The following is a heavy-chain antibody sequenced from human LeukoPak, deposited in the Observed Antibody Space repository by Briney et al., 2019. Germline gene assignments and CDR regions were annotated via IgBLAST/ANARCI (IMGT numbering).Heavy chain of an antibody. Sequence: ASVKVSCKASGYTFTSYGISWVRQAPGQGLEWMGWISAYNGNTNYAQKLQGRVTMTTDTSTSTAYMELRSLRSEDTAVYYCARTYPHVVVTGAFDIWGQGTMVTVSS. CDR1: GYTFTSYG. CDR2: ISAYNGNT. J-gene: IGHJ3*02. D-gene: IGHD2-21*02. V-gene: IGHV1-18*01. CDR3: ARTYPHVVVTGAFDI.